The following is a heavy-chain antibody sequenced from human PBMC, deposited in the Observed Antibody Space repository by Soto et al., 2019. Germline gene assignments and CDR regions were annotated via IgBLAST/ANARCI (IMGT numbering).Heavy chain of an antibody. Sequence: LRLSCAASGFTFSNYAMSWVRQAPGKGLEWVSAFSGSVSATYYADSVKGRFTISRDNSKNSLYLQINSLRAEDTALYYCAKGVSSGGHDHDAFDVSGQGTMVTVSS. V-gene: IGHV3-23*01. J-gene: IGHJ3*01. CDR1: GFTFSNYA. CDR2: FSGSVSAT. CDR3: AKGVSSGGHDHDAFDV. D-gene: IGHD5-12*01.